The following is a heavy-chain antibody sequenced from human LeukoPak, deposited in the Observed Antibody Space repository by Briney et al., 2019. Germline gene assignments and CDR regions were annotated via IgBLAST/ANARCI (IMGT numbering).Heavy chain of an antibody. CDR1: GFTFSSYA. Sequence: PGGSLRLSCAASGFTFSSYAMSWVRQAPGKGLEWVSAISGSGGSTYYADSVKSRFTISRDNSKNTLYLQMNSLRAEDTAVYYCAKLPTLYYYASSGYYYFDYWGQGTLVTVSS. D-gene: IGHD3-22*01. V-gene: IGHV3-23*01. CDR3: AKLPTLYYYASSGYYYFDY. J-gene: IGHJ4*02. CDR2: ISGSGGST.